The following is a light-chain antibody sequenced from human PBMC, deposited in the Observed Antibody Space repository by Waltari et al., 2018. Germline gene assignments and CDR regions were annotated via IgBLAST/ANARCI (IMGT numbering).Light chain of an antibody. CDR2: DVD. V-gene: IGLV2-11*01. CDR3: CSYAASVHWL. CDR1: SSDVGGYNY. J-gene: IGLJ3*02. Sequence: QSALTQPRSVSGSPGQSVTISCTGTSSDVGGYNYVSWYQQHPGRAPKRIIYDVDKRPSGVPDRFFGSKYGNTASLTISGLQADDESDFYCCSYAASVHWLFGGGTKVTVL.